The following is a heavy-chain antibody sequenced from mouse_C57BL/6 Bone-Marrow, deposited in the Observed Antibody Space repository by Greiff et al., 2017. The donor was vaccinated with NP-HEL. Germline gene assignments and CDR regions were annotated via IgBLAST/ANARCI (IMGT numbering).Heavy chain of an antibody. D-gene: IGHD1-1*01. CDR3: ARSSLHYYGSSSYAMDY. CDR2: IDPSDSYT. CDR1: GYTFTSYW. J-gene: IGHJ4*01. Sequence: VQLQQPGAELVMPGASVKLSCKASGYTFTSYWMHWVKQRPGQGLEWIGEIDPSDSYTNYNQKCKGKSTLTVDKSSSTAYMQLSSLTSEDSAVYYCARSSLHYYGSSSYAMDYWGQGTSVTVSS. V-gene: IGHV1-69*01.